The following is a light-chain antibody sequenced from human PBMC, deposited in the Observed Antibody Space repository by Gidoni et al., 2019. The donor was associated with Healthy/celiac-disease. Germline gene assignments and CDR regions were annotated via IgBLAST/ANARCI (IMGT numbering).Light chain of an antibody. CDR1: QDISNY. Sequence: DIQMTQSPSSLSASVGDRVTITCQASQDISNYLNWYQQKPGKAPKLRIYEASNLETGVPSSFSGSGSGTDFTFTISSLQPEDIATYYCQQYDNLPLTFXGXTKVEIK. J-gene: IGKJ4*01. CDR2: EAS. V-gene: IGKV1-33*01. CDR3: QQYDNLPLT.